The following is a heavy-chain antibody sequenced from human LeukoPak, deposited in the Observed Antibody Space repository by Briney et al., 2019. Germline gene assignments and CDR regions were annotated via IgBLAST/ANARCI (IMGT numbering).Heavy chain of an antibody. Sequence: PGGSLRLSCAGAGFTFSNYGMHWVRQAPGKGLEWVAVISYEGGTTYYADSVKGRFTISRDNAKNSLYLQMNSLRAEDTAVYYCAREGTEPNIAAAVSAFDIWGQGTMVTVSS. D-gene: IGHD6-13*01. J-gene: IGHJ3*02. CDR2: ISYEGGTT. CDR1: GFTFSNYG. CDR3: AREGTEPNIAAAVSAFDI. V-gene: IGHV3-30*03.